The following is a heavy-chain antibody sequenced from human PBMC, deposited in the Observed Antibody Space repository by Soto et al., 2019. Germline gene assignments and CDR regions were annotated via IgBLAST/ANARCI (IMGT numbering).Heavy chain of an antibody. CDR2: MSPKTGNT. CDR1: GYTFTSYD. D-gene: IGHD7-27*01. V-gene: IGHV1-8*01. J-gene: IGHJ4*02. Sequence: QVQLVQSGADVKKPGAPVKVSCKASGYTFTSYDINWVRQATGQGLEWIGWMSPKTGNTGYAQNFQGRVTMTRNPSISTAYMELSSLTSEDTAVYYCARGPPDWGFDFWGQGTLVPVSS. CDR3: ARGPPDWGFDF.